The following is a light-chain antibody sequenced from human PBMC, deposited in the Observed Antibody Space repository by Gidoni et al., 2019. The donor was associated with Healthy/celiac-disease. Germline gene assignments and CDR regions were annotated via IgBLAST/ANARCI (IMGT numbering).Light chain of an antibody. CDR2: A. Sequence: QSVLTQPPSVSAAPGQKVTISCSGSSSNIGNNYVSWYQQLPGTAPKLLIYAGIPDRFSGSKSGTSATLGITGLQTGDEADYYCGTWDSSLHVVFGGGTKLTVL. J-gene: IGLJ2*01. CDR1: SSNIGNNY. CDR3: GTWDSSLHVV. V-gene: IGLV1-51*01.